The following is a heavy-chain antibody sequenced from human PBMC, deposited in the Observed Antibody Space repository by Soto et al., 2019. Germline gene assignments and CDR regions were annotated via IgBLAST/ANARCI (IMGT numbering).Heavy chain of an antibody. CDR3: ARHRGLRGYYDSGLLFDY. J-gene: IGHJ4*02. CDR1: GGSISSSSYY. CDR2: IYYSGST. Sequence: PSETLSLTCTVSGGSISSSSYYWGWIRQPPGKGLVWIGSIYYSGSTYYNPSLKSRVTISVDTSKTQFSLKLSSVTAADTAVYYCARHRGLRGYYDSGLLFDYWGQGTLVTVSS. V-gene: IGHV4-39*01. D-gene: IGHD3-22*01.